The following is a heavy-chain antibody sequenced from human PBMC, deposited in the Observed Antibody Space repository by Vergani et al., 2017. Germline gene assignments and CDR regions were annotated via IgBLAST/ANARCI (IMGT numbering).Heavy chain of an antibody. Sequence: VQLLESGGGLVQPGGSLRLSCAASGFTFSSYAMSWVRQAPGKGLEWVAVISYDGSNKYYADSVKGRFTISRDNSKNTLYLQMNSLRAEDTAVYYCAKDLGVRGVIIKNGMDVWGQGTTVTVSS. D-gene: IGHD3-10*01. CDR2: ISYDGSNK. V-gene: IGHV3-30*18. CDR3: AKDLGVRGVIIKNGMDV. J-gene: IGHJ6*02. CDR1: GFTFSSYA.